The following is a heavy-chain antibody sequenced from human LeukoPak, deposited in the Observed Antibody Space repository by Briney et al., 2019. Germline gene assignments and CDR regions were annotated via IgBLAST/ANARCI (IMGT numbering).Heavy chain of an antibody. J-gene: IGHJ4*02. Sequence: SETLSLTCTVFGGSISNYYWSWIRQPAGKGLEWIGRIYSSGSTDYNPSLKSRVTMSVDTSKNQFSLNLRSVTAADTAVYYCARGPPPDFDCWGQGTLVTVSS. CDR1: GGSISNYY. CDR3: ARGPPPDFDC. CDR2: IYSSGST. V-gene: IGHV4-4*07.